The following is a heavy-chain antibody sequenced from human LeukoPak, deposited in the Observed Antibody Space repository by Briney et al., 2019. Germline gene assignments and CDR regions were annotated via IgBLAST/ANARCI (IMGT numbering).Heavy chain of an antibody. D-gene: IGHD1-26*01. CDR1: GYSFTNYW. CDR3: ARLNIGGSHFDY. Sequence: GESLQISCKGSGYSFTNYWIGWVRQMPGKGLELMGVIYPGDSATRYSPSFQGQVAISVDKSISTAYLQWSSLKASDTAMYYCARLNIGGSHFDYWGQGTLVTVSS. V-gene: IGHV5-51*01. J-gene: IGHJ4*02. CDR2: IYPGDSAT.